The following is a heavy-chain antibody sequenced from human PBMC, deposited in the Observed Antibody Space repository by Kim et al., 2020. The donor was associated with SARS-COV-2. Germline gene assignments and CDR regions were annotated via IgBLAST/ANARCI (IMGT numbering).Heavy chain of an antibody. CDR1: GYSFTSYW. Sequence: GESLKISCKGSGYSFTSYWISWVRQMPGKGLEWMGRIDPSDSYTNYSPSFQGHVTISADKSISTAYLQWSSLKASDTAMYYCARRRIGEQLVREKYNWFDPWGQGTLVTVSS. CDR2: IDPSDSYT. D-gene: IGHD6-13*01. V-gene: IGHV5-10-1*01. CDR3: ARRRIGEQLVREKYNWFDP. J-gene: IGHJ5*02.